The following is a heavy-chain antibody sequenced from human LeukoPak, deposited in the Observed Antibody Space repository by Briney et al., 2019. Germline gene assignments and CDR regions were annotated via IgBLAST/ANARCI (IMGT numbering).Heavy chain of an antibody. CDR1: GFTFSSYW. CDR2: IWYDGSNK. J-gene: IGHJ6*02. CDR3: ARDGEGDCSSTSCPYYYYYGMDV. V-gene: IGHV3-33*08. Sequence: GGSLRLSCAASGFTFSSYWMHWVRQAPGKGLEWVAVIWYDGSNKYYADSVKGRFTISRDNSKNTLYLQMNSLRAEDTAVYYCARDGEGDCSSTSCPYYYYYGMDVWGQGTTVTVSS. D-gene: IGHD2-2*01.